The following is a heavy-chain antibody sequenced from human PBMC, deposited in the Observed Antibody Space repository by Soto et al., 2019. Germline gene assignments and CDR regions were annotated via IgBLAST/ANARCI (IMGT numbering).Heavy chain of an antibody. D-gene: IGHD7-27*01. Sequence: GGSLRLSCAASGFTFSSYWMSWVRQAPGKGLEWVANIKQDGSEKYYVDSVKGRFTISRDNAKNSLYLQMNSLRAEDAAVYYCAGEGADWGSRAFDIWGQGTMVTVSS. J-gene: IGHJ3*02. CDR3: AGEGADWGSRAFDI. CDR2: IKQDGSEK. V-gene: IGHV3-7*01. CDR1: GFTFSSYW.